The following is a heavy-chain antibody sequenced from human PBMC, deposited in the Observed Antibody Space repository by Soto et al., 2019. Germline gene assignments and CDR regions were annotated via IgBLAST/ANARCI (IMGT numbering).Heavy chain of an antibody. Sequence: EVQLLESGGGLVQPGGSLRLSCAASGFTFSNYGLTWVRQPPWEGLEWVSTISGGVPSTYYADSVKGRFTISRDNSKNTLYLQMNSLRAEDKVVYYCAKDLFLVREDFDCWGQGTLVIVSS. CDR1: GFTFSNYG. D-gene: IGHD3-10*01. J-gene: IGHJ4*02. CDR2: ISGGVPST. CDR3: AKDLFLVREDFDC. V-gene: IGHV3-23*01.